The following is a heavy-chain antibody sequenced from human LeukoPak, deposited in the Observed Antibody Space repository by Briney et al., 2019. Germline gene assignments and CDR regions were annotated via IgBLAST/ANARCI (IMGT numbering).Heavy chain of an antibody. V-gene: IGHV3-48*03. CDR3: ASSSWYALDY. D-gene: IGHD6-13*01. Sequence: GGSLRLSCAASGFTFSSYEMNWVRQAPGRGLEWISYISSSGSTMYYADSVKGRFTISRDNAKNSLYLQMNSLRAEDTAIYYCASSSWYALDYWGQGTLVTVSS. CDR1: GFTFSSYE. J-gene: IGHJ4*02. CDR2: ISSSGSTM.